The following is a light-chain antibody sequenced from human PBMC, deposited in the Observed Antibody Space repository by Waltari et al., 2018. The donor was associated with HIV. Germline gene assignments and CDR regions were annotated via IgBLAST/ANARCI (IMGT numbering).Light chain of an antibody. CDR3: QQYGNSPCT. V-gene: IGKV3-20*01. Sequence: EFVLTQSPGTLSWSPGERAPLSCRASKYVSSNYLAWYQKQSGQATRLLIYGACSRATGIPDRFSGSWSGKDFTLTISRLEVEDFAVYCCQQYGNSPCTFGQGTKLEIK. CDR1: KYVSSNY. J-gene: IGKJ2*02. CDR2: GAC.